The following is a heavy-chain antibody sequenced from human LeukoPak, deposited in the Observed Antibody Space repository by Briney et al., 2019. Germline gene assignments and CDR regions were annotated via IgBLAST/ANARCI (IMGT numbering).Heavy chain of an antibody. Sequence: SQTLSLTCTVSGGSISSGGYYWSWIRQPPGKGLEWNGYIYHSGSTYYNPSLKSRVTISVDRSKNQFSLKLRSVTAADTAVYYCARAGGNSRAGAFDIWGQGTMVTVSS. CDR1: GGSISSGGYY. CDR3: ARAGGNSRAGAFDI. CDR2: IYHSGST. V-gene: IGHV4-30-2*01. D-gene: IGHD4-23*01. J-gene: IGHJ3*02.